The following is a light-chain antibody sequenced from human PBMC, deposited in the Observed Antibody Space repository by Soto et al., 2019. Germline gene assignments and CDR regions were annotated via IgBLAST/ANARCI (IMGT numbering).Light chain of an antibody. Sequence: DIQMTQSPSSLSASVGGGVTITCRASQSISTSLNWFQQKPGKAPKLLISAASSLQSGVPSRFSGSGSGTDFTITISSLQPEDFAVYYCQQTYSTPETFGQGTKLEIK. CDR3: QQTYSTPET. CDR1: QSISTS. CDR2: AAS. V-gene: IGKV1-39*01. J-gene: IGKJ2*01.